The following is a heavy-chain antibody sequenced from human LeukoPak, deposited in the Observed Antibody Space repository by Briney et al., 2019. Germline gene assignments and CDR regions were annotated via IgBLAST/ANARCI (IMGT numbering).Heavy chain of an antibody. Sequence: SETLSLTCTVSGGSISSSSYYWGWIRQPPGKGLEWIGRIYTSGSTNYNPSLKSRVTISIITSKNQFSLRLSSVTAADTAVYYCARARWELPRYHYYMDVWGRGTTVTISS. CDR2: IYTSGST. J-gene: IGHJ6*03. CDR1: GGSISSSSYY. CDR3: ARARWELPRYHYYMDV. V-gene: IGHV4-39*07. D-gene: IGHD1-26*01.